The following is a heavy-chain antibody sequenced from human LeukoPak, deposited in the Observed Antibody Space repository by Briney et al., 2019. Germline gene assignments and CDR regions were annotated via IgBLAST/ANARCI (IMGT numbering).Heavy chain of an antibody. J-gene: IGHJ4*02. CDR2: IKGDGIST. Sequence: GESLRLSCAASGFDFSSNWMHWVRHAPGQGLVWVSCIKGDGISTNYADSVRGRFTISRDIAKNTLYLQMNSLRAEDTGVYYCAKDHYWSIDYWGRGTLVTVSS. CDR1: GFDFSSNW. V-gene: IGHV3-74*01. D-gene: IGHD3-3*01. CDR3: AKDHYWSIDY.